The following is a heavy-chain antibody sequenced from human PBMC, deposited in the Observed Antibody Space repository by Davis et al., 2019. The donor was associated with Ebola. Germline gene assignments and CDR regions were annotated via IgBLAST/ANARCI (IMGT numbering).Heavy chain of an antibody. CDR3: ARGYSSWFDP. Sequence: SEILSLTCAVYGGSFSGYYCTWIRQSPGKGLEWIGEINHSGITNYNPSLKTRVTISMGTSMTQFSLKLRSVTAADTAVYYCARGYSSWFDPWGQGTLVTVSS. D-gene: IGHD2-21*01. CDR2: INHSGIT. V-gene: IGHV4-34*01. CDR1: GGSFSGYY. J-gene: IGHJ5*02.